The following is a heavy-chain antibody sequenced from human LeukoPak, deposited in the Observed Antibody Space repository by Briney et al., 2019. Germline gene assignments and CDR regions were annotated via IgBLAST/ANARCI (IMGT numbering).Heavy chain of an antibody. D-gene: IGHD3-3*01. CDR2: IYSGGDT. J-gene: IGHJ4*02. CDR3: ARGFFNFED. CDR1: TFTINIYA. V-gene: IGHV3-66*02. Sequence: GASLRLYFAPSTFTINIYAMAWVRQAPGRGLEWVSVIYSGGDTSYVDSVKGRFTVSRDNAKNTVDLHMNGLRPEDTAFYYCARGFFNFEDWGRGTLVTVSS.